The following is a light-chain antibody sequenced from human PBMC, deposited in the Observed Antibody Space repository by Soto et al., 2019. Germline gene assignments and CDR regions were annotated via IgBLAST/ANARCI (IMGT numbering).Light chain of an antibody. V-gene: IGKV1-27*01. CDR1: QGISNF. Sequence: DILVTQSPSSLSASVGDTVTITCRASQGISNFLAWYQQKPGKVPKLLISGASTLRSGVPSRFSGSGSGTDFTLTINSLQPEDVATYYCQKYNTAPFTFGPGTTVDI. CDR3: QKYNTAPFT. J-gene: IGKJ3*01. CDR2: GAS.